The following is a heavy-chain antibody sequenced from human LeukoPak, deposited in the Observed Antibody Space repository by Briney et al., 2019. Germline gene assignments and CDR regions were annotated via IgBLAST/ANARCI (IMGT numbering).Heavy chain of an antibody. CDR3: ARDFGSGRRWFDY. CDR1: GFTFSSYG. V-gene: IGHV3-48*01. D-gene: IGHD4-23*01. J-gene: IGHJ4*02. Sequence: GGSLRLSCAASGFTFSSYGMNWVRQAPGKGLEWVSYISSSSSSIYYPDSVKGRFTIPRDNAKNSLYLQMNSLRAEDTAVYYCARDFGSGRRWFDYWGRGTLVTVSS. CDR2: ISSSSSSI.